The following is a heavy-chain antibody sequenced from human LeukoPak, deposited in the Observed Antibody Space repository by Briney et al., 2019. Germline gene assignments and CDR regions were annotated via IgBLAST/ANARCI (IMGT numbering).Heavy chain of an antibody. CDR3: TRDRGTYNWFDP. CDR1: GFTFSGSA. CDR2: IDKKDNLYAT. V-gene: IGHV3-73*01. Sequence: GRSLKLSCAASGFTFSGSAVHWVRQSSGKGLEWVGHIDKKDNLYATAYAESVKGRFTISRDDSKDTAFLHMDSLKTEDTALYYCTRDRGTYNWFDPWGQGTLVTVSS. J-gene: IGHJ5*02. D-gene: IGHD2-15*01.